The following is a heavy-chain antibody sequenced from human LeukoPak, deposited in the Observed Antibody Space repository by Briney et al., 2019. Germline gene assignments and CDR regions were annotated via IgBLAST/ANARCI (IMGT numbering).Heavy chain of an antibody. V-gene: IGHV4-34*01. CDR2: INHSGST. D-gene: IGHD1-26*01. Sequence: SETLSLTCAVYGESFSGYYWSWIRQPPGKGLEWIGEINHSGSTNYNPSLKSRVTISVDTSKNQFSLKLSSVTAADTAVYYCARDRRELGAFDIWGQGTMVTVSS. J-gene: IGHJ3*02. CDR3: ARDRRELGAFDI. CDR1: GESFSGYY.